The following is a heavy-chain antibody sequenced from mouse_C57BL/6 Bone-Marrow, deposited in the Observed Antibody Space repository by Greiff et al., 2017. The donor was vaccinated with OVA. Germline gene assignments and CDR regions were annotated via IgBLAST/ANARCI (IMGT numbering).Heavy chain of an antibody. CDR3: ARHEDALRDDGGWFAY. V-gene: IGHV1-62-2*01. J-gene: IGHJ3*01. D-gene: IGHD2-14*01. CDR2: FYPGSGSI. CDR1: GYTFTEYT. Sequence: VQLVESGAELVKPGASVKLSCKASGYTFTEYTIHWVKQRSGQGLEWIGWFYPGSGSIKYNEKFKDKATLTADKSSSTVYMELSRLTSEDSAVYFCARHEDALRDDGGWFAYWGQGTLVTVSA.